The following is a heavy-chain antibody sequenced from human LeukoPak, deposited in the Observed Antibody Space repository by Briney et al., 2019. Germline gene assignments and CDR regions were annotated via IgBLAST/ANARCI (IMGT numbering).Heavy chain of an antibody. CDR1: GGSISSSSYY. V-gene: IGHV4-39*01. CDR2: IYYSGST. Sequence: SETLPLTCTVSGGSISSSSYYWGWIRQPPGKGLEWIGSIYYSGSTYYNPSLKSRVTISVDTSKNQFSLKLSSVTAADTAVYYCARTSCYYDSSGYCPLFAFDIWGQGTMVTVSS. J-gene: IGHJ3*02. CDR3: ARTSCYYDSSGYCPLFAFDI. D-gene: IGHD3-22*01.